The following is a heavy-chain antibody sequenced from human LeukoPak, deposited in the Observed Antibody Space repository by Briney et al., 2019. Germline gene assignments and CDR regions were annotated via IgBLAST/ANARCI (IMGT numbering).Heavy chain of an antibody. CDR2: IYYSGGT. CDR3: ARDGLYDSSGYYMDS. D-gene: IGHD3-22*01. J-gene: IGHJ4*02. CDR1: GGAISSYY. V-gene: IGHV4-59*01. Sequence: SETLSLTCTASGGAISSYYWSWIRQPPGKGLEWIGYIYYSGGTKYNPSLMSRVTISVDRAQSQFSLSLSSATAADTAVYYCARDGLYDSSGYYMDSWGQGTLVIVSS.